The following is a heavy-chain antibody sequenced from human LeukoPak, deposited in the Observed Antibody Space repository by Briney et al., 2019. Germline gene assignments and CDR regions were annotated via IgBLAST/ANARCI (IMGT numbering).Heavy chain of an antibody. J-gene: IGHJ4*02. Sequence: GGSLRLSCAASGFTFSSYSMNWVRQSPGKGLEWISYISSSAYTIYYADSVKGRFTIFRDNAENSLYLQMDSLRDEDTAVYYCARQVYSSGCSDFWGQGTPVTVSS. CDR2: ISSSAYTI. D-gene: IGHD6-19*01. V-gene: IGHV3-48*02. CDR1: GFTFSSYS. CDR3: ARQVYSSGCSDF.